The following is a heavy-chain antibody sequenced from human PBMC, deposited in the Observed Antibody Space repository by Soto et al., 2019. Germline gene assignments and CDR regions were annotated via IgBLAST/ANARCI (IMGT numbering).Heavy chain of an antibody. CDR2: ISDSGHYI. D-gene: IGHD6-6*01. CDR1: GFTFSTYG. J-gene: IGHJ5*02. V-gene: IGHV3-21*04. Sequence: PGGSLRLSCAASGFTFSTYGMNWVRQAPGKGLEWLSSISDSGHYIYYADSVKGRFTISRDNAKNSLYLQMKSLRAEDTAMYYCARGYSSSPNWFDPWGQGTLVTVSS. CDR3: ARGYSSSPNWFDP.